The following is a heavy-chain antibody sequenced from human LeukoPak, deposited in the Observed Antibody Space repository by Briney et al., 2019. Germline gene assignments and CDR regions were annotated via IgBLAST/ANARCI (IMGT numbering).Heavy chain of an antibody. J-gene: IGHJ4*02. V-gene: IGHV3-23*01. D-gene: IGHD5-24*01. CDR2: ISGGGSTT. Sequence: GGSLRLSCAASGFTFSSYAMSWVRQAPGKGLEWVSSISGGGSTTYYADSVKGRFTISRDNSKNTLYLQMNSLRAEDTAVYYCAKQTRDGYNYAVDYWGQGTLVTVSS. CDR1: GFTFSSYA. CDR3: AKQTRDGYNYAVDY.